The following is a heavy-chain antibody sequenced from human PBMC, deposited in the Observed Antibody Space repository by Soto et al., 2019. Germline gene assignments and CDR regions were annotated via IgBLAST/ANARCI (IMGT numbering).Heavy chain of an antibody. D-gene: IGHD3-10*01. J-gene: IGHJ4*02. CDR2: IYSGGST. V-gene: IGHV3-66*01. Sequence: EVQLVESGGGLVQPGGSLRLSCAASGFTVSSNYMTWVRQAPGKGLEWVSVIYSGGSTYYADSLKGRFTISRDNSKNTLYLQMHSLRAEDTAVYYCARDAYYVSGTYYLDYWGQGTLVTVSS. CDR3: ARDAYYVSGTYYLDY. CDR1: GFTVSSNY.